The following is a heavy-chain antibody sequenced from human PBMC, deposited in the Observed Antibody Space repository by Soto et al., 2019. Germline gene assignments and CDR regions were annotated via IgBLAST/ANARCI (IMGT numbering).Heavy chain of an antibody. CDR2: ISGSGGST. Sequence: PXGSLRLSFAASGFTFSSYSMSWVRQAPGKGLEWVSAISGSGGSTYYADSVKGRFTISRDNSKNTLYLQMNSLRAEDTAVYYCAKDYVYYDSSGYYEYFQQWGQGTLVTVPS. V-gene: IGHV3-23*01. CDR3: AKDYVYYDSSGYYEYFQQ. J-gene: IGHJ1*01. CDR1: GFTFSSYS. D-gene: IGHD3-22*01.